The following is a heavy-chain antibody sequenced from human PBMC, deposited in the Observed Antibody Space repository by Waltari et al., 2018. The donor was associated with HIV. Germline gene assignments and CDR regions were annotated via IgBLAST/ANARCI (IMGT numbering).Heavy chain of an antibody. J-gene: IGHJ5*02. CDR3: ARGASHTVRRGSWFDP. CDR2: INHSGST. D-gene: IGHD4-4*01. CDR1: GGSFSGYY. V-gene: IGHV4-34*01. Sequence: QVQLQQWGAGLLKPSETLSLTCAVYGGSFSGYYWSWIRQPPGKGLEWIGEINHSGSTNDNPSLKSRVTISVDTSKNQFSLKLSSVTAADTAVYYCARGASHTVRRGSWFDPWGQGTLVTVSS.